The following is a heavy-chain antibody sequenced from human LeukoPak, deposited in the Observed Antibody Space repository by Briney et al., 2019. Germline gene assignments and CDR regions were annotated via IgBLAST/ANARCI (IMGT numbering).Heavy chain of an antibody. D-gene: IGHD6-13*01. Sequence: SETLSLTCTVSGDSISSFYWSWIRQPPGKGLEWIGYISYSGSTNYNPSLKSRVTISVDTSKNQFSLKLTSVTAADTAVYYCARVVAAAGNNWFDPWGQGTLVTVSS. J-gene: IGHJ5*02. CDR1: GDSISSFY. CDR2: ISYSGST. V-gene: IGHV4-59*01. CDR3: ARVVAAAGNNWFDP.